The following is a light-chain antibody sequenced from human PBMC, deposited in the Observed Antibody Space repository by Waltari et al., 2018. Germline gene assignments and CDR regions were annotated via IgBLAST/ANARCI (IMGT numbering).Light chain of an antibody. CDR2: GAS. J-gene: IGKJ4*01. CDR3: QQRYNGPGP. V-gene: IGKV3-11*01. CDR1: QSVGAN. Sequence: IVLTQSPATLSLSPGERATLSCRASQSVGANLAWYQQIAGQAPRLLISGASNRTTGIPARFSGSGSGADVTLTISSLEPEDFAVYDCQQRYNGPGPFGGGTKVE.